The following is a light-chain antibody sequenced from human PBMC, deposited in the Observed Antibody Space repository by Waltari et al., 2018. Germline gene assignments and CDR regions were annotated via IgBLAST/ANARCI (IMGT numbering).Light chain of an antibody. J-gene: IGLJ2*01. CDR1: SGSFASNY. CDR3: QSFDNINHVV. Sequence: NCMLSQPHSVSESPGKTGTISCTRSSGSFASNYVDGYQQRPGSAPTTVIYEDNERPSGVPERFSGSIDSSSNSATPTISGLKTEDEADYYCQSFDNINHVVFGGGTKLTVL. V-gene: IGLV6-57*03. CDR2: EDN.